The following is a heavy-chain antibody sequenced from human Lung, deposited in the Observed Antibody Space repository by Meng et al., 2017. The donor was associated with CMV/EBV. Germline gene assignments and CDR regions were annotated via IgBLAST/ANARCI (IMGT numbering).Heavy chain of an antibody. CDR1: GFTFSSYW. J-gene: IGHJ4*02. V-gene: IGHV3-7*01. CDR3: ARVDFWTDQYYFDY. D-gene: IGHD3/OR15-3a*01. Sequence: LXXAASGFTFSSYWMSWVRQAPGKGLEWVANIKQDGSEIYYVDSVKGRFTISRDNAKYSLYLQMNSLRAEDTAVYYCARVDFWTDQYYFDYWGQGTLVTVSS. CDR2: IKQDGSEI.